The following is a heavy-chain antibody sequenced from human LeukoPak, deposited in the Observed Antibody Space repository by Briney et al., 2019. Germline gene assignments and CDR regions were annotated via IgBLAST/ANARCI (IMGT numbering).Heavy chain of an antibody. CDR1: GGSISSGSYY. Sequence: SETLSLTCTVSGGSISSGSYYWSWIRQPAGKGLEWIGRIYTSGSTNYNPSLKSRVTISVDTSKNQFSLKLSSATAADTAVYYCARDSYYYGSGGLDVWGKGTTVTISS. CDR3: ARDSYYYGSGGLDV. D-gene: IGHD3-10*01. V-gene: IGHV4-61*02. J-gene: IGHJ6*04. CDR2: IYTSGST.